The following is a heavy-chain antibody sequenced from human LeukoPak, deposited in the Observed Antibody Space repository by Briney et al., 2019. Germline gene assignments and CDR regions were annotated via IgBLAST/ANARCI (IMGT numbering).Heavy chain of an antibody. CDR2: IIPIFGTA. Sequence: ASVKVSCKASGGTFSSYAISWVRQAPGQGLEWMGGIIPIFGTANYAQKFQGRVTMTTDTSTSTAYMELRSLRSDDTAVYYCARVGWELLYYYYYYYMDVWGKGTTVTISS. CDR3: ARVGWELLYYYYYYYMDV. D-gene: IGHD1-26*01. J-gene: IGHJ6*03. CDR1: GGTFSSYA. V-gene: IGHV1-69*05.